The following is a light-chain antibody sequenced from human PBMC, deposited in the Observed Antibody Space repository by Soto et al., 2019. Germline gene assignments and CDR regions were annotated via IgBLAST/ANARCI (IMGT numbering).Light chain of an antibody. Sequence: IVLTQAPLSLPVIPGEAASISCKSSQSLFDRDDDKTYLDWYLQRPGQSPQLLIYMLSHRASGVPDRFSGGGSDTDFTLKISRVEPEDVGVYYCMQRMKFPLTCGGGTKVEIK. J-gene: IGKJ4*01. CDR2: MLS. CDR1: QSLFDRDDDKTY. CDR3: MQRMKFPLT. V-gene: IGKV2-40*01.